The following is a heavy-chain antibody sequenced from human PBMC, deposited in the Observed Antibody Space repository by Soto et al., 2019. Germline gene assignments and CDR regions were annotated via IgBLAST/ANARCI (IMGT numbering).Heavy chain of an antibody. Sequence: PSETLSLTCTVSGGSVNSGIYYWSWIRQPPGKGLEWIGYIYYSGSTNYNPSLKSRVTISVDTSKNQFSLKLSSVTAADTAVYYCARDYSGSYFDYWGQGTLATVSS. V-gene: IGHV4-61*01. D-gene: IGHD1-26*01. CDR3: ARDYSGSYFDY. CDR1: GGSVNSGIYY. J-gene: IGHJ4*02. CDR2: IYYSGST.